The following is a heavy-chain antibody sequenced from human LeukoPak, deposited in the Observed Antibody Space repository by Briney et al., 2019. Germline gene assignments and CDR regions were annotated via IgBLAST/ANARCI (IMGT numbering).Heavy chain of an antibody. Sequence: SETLSLTCAVYGGSFSGYYWSWIRQPPGKGLEWIGEINHSGSTNYNPSLKSRVTISVDTSKNQFSLKLSSVTAADTAVYYCAREMTTVTNYYYYMDVWGKGTTVTISS. D-gene: IGHD4-11*01. CDR2: INHSGST. V-gene: IGHV4-34*01. CDR3: AREMTTVTNYYYYMDV. CDR1: GGSFSGYY. J-gene: IGHJ6*03.